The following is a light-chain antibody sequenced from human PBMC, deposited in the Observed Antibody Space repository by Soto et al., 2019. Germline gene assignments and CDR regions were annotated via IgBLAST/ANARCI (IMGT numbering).Light chain of an antibody. CDR2: EVT. J-gene: IGLJ2*01. Sequence: QSAPTQPPSASGSLGQSVTISCTGTSSDVGGYNYVSWHQQHPGKAPKVMIYEVTKRPPGVPDRFSGSKSGNTASLTVSGLQAEDEADYYCSSFAGGGNPVLLGGGTKVTVL. CDR1: SSDVGGYNY. V-gene: IGLV2-8*01. CDR3: SSFAGGGNPVL.